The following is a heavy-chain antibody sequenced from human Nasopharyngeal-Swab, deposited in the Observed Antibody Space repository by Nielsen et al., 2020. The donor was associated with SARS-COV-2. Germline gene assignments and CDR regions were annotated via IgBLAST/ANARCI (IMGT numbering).Heavy chain of an antibody. CDR3: ARVGVVVRWFDY. Sequence: SVKVSCKASGGTFSSYAISRVRQAPGQGLEWMGGIIPIFGTANYAQKFQGRVTITADESTSTAYMELSSLRSEDTAVYYCARVGVVVRWFDYWGQGTLVTVSS. CDR1: GGTFSSYA. CDR2: IIPIFGTA. V-gene: IGHV1-69*13. D-gene: IGHD2-15*01. J-gene: IGHJ4*02.